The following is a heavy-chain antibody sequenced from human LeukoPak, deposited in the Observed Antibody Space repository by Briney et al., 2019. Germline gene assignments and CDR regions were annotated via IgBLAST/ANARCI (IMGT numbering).Heavy chain of an antibody. Sequence: GRSLRLSCTASGFTFGDYATSWFRQAPGKGLEWVGFIRSKAYGGTTEYAASVKGRFTISRDDSKSIAYLQMNSLKTEDTAVYYCTRDQQLVPFFFDYWGQGTLVTVSS. CDR2: IRSKAYGGTT. CDR1: GFTFGDYA. V-gene: IGHV3-49*03. D-gene: IGHD6-13*01. J-gene: IGHJ4*02. CDR3: TRDQQLVPFFFDY.